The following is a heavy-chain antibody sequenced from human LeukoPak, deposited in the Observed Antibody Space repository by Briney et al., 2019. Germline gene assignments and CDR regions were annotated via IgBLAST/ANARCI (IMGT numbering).Heavy chain of an antibody. CDR3: ARSSSVTIPGYYFDY. CDR2: ISAYNGNT. V-gene: IGHV1-18*01. D-gene: IGHD3-9*01. J-gene: IGHJ4*02. CDR1: DYTFTSYG. Sequence: ASVKVSCKASDYTFTSYGISWVRQAPGQGLEWMGWISAYNGNTNYAQKLQGRVTMTTDTSTSTACMELRSLRSDDTAVYYCARSSSVTIPGYYFDYWGQGTLVTVSS.